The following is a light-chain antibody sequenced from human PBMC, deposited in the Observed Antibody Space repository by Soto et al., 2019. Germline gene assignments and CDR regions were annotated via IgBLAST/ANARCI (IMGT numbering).Light chain of an antibody. CDR2: VAS. CDR3: QHYCGA. Sequence: EIVLTQSPGTLSLSPGERATLSCRASQSVTSDYLAWYRHKPDQAPRLLNHVASSRATSIPSRCRCRGSCTDSTRTIRPLEPEDFAVYHCQHYCGAFGQGTKVDIK. CDR1: QSVTSDY. V-gene: IGKV3-20*01. J-gene: IGKJ1*01.